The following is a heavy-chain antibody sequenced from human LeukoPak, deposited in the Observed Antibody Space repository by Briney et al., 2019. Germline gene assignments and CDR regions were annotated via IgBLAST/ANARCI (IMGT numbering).Heavy chain of an antibody. Sequence: TASETLSLTCAVYGGSFSGYYWSWIRQSPGKGLEWIGGINHSGSTNYNPSLKSRVTISIDTSKNQFSLNVNSVTAADTAIYYCAIKRGLRESGWFDPWGQGAQVTVSS. CDR3: AIKRGLRESGWFDP. J-gene: IGHJ5*02. D-gene: IGHD3-10*01. CDR1: GGSFSGYY. V-gene: IGHV4-34*01. CDR2: INHSGST.